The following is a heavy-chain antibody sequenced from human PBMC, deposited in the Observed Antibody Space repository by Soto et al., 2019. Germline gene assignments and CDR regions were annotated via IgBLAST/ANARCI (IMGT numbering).Heavy chain of an antibody. Sequence: QVQLQESGPGLVRPSETLSLTCTVSGASVSSGSYYWSWIRQPPGKGLEWMGYIYYTGTTDYNPSLKRRLTISVDMSKNQISLNLTSVAAADTAVYFCARALSTNEGWFDPWGQGSLVTVSS. CDR1: GASVSSGSYY. CDR2: IYYTGTT. D-gene: IGHD2-8*01. V-gene: IGHV4-61*01. J-gene: IGHJ5*02. CDR3: ARALSTNEGWFDP.